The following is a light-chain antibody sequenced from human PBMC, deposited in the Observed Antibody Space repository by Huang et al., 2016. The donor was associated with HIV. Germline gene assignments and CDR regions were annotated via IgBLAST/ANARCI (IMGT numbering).Light chain of an antibody. CDR3: QQYTNWPPYT. Sequence: EIVMPQSQATLSVSPGERATLSCRASQSVSSNLAWYQQKPGQAPRLLIYDASSRATGIPARFSGSGAGTEFTLTISTLQSEDFATYYCQQYTNWPPYTFGQGTKLEIK. CDR2: DAS. J-gene: IGKJ2*01. CDR1: QSVSSN. V-gene: IGKV3-15*01.